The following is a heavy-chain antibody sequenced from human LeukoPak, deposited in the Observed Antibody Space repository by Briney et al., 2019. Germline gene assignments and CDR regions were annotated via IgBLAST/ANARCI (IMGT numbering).Heavy chain of an antibody. D-gene: IGHD3-22*01. J-gene: IGHJ4*02. CDR1: GFTFSSYG. CDR3: ARGGAWGDSSGYYYPAFDY. V-gene: IGHV3-33*01. Sequence: GGSLRLSCAASGFTFSSYGMHWVRQAPGKGLEWVAVIWYDGSNRYYADSVKGRFTISRDNSKNTLYLQMNSLRAEDTAVYYCARGGAWGDSSGYYYPAFDYWGQGTLVTVSS. CDR2: IWYDGSNR.